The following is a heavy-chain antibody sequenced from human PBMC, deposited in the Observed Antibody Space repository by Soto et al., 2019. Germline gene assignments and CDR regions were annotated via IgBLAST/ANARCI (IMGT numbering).Heavy chain of an antibody. CDR1: GFTFNNYG. V-gene: IGHV3-30*18. CDR3: AKTPMRAVVIDDFDV. Sequence: HPGGSLRLSGSASGFTFNNYGMHRLRQATGKGLEWVVVISFDGRNTDYADSVKGRFTISRDNSKNTLYLQMTSLRAEDTAVYYCAKTPMRAVVIDDFDVWGQGTKLPVS. J-gene: IGHJ3*01. CDR2: ISFDGRNT. D-gene: IGHD3-22*01.